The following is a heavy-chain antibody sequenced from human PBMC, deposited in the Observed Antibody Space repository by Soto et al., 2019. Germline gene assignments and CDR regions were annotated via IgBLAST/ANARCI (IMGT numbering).Heavy chain of an antibody. CDR2: IYYSGST. V-gene: IGHV4-59*08. D-gene: IGHD6-6*01. Sequence: PSETLSLTCTVSGGSIGRYYWSWIRQPPGKGLEWIGYIYYSGSTNYNPSLKSRVTISVDTSKNQFSLKLSSVTAADTAVYYCAKGDSSSSEWFXPWGQGTLVXVSS. CDR3: AKGDSSSSEWFXP. J-gene: IGHJ5*02. CDR1: GGSIGRYY.